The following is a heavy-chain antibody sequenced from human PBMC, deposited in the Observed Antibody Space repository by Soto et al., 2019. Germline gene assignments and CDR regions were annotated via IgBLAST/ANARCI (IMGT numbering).Heavy chain of an antibody. J-gene: IGHJ5*02. CDR2: IYHSGST. CDR1: GGSISSGDYY. CDR3: ARERPDGARLDP. V-gene: IGHV4-30-4*01. Sequence: TLSLTCTVSGGSISSGDYYWSWIRQPPGKGLEWIGYIYHSGSTYYNPSLKSRVTISVDTSKNQFSLKLSSVTAADTAVYYCARERPDGARLDPWGQGTLVTVPQ. D-gene: IGHD6-6*01.